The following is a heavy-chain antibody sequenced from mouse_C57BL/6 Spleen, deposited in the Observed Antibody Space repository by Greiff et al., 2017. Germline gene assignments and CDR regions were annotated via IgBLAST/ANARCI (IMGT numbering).Heavy chain of an antibody. D-gene: IGHD1-1*01. V-gene: IGHV2-9-1*01. CDR3: CRNGITTVVEGAMDY. CDR1: GFSLTSYS. Sequence: VMLVESGPGLVAPSQCLSISCTVSGFSLTSYSISWVRQPPGKGLEWLGVIWTGGGTNYNSALKSRLDISKDNSKSQVVLKMNSLHTDDKAKYYCCRNGITTVVEGAMDYWGQGTSVTVSS. CDR2: IWTGGGT. J-gene: IGHJ4*01.